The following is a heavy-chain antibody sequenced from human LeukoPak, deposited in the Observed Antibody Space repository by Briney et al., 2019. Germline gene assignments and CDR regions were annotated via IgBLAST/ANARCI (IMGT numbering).Heavy chain of an antibody. Sequence: ASVKVSCKASGYTFTSYYMHWVPQAPGQGLEGMGIINPSSGSTSHAQKRQGRVTMTRHMSTSTVYMELSSLRSEDAAVYYCARVYGDYGFDYWGQGTLVTVSS. CDR1: GYTFTSYY. V-gene: IGHV1-46*01. J-gene: IGHJ4*02. D-gene: IGHD4-17*01. CDR3: ARVYGDYGFDY. CDR2: INPSSGST.